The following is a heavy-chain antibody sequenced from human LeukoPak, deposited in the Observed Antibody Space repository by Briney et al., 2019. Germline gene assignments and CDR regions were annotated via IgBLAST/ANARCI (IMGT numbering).Heavy chain of an antibody. V-gene: IGHV4-59*01. Sequence: SETLSLTCTVPGGSISSYYWSWIRQPPGKGLEWLGYIYYSGSTNYNPSLKSRLTIPVDTSKNQFSLKLSSVTAADTAVYYCARAIYYYDSSGYFDWGQGTLVTVSS. D-gene: IGHD3-22*01. CDR3: ARAIYYYDSSGYFD. CDR1: GGSISSYY. CDR2: IYYSGST. J-gene: IGHJ4*02.